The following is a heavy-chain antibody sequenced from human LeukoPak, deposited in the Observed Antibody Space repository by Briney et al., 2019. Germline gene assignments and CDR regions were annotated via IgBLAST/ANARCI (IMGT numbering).Heavy chain of an antibody. V-gene: IGHV3-74*01. J-gene: IGHJ4*02. CDR1: GFTFSDYW. D-gene: IGHD3-3*01. CDR2: INSDGRIT. CDR3: ARVGVTIFGVVIHYFDY. Sequence: GALRLSCAASGFTFSDYWMHWVRQAPGKGLVGVSRINSDGRITNYADSVKGRFTISRDNAKNSLYLQMNSLRAEDTALYYCARVGVTIFGVVIHYFDYWGQGTLVTVCS.